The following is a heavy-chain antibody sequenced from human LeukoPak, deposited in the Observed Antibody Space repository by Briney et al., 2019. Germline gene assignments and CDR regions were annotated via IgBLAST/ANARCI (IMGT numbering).Heavy chain of an antibody. D-gene: IGHD5-12*01. CDR3: ATDRKNTVATFDF. CDR2: IKNDGSFT. J-gene: IGHJ4*02. CDR1: GFTFSSSA. Sequence: PGGSLRLSCAASGFTFSSSAMSWVRQAPGKGLEWVANIKNDGSFTYYLESVKGRFTISRDNARNSLYLQMNSLRAEDTAVYYCATDRKNTVATFDFWGQGTLVTVSS. V-gene: IGHV3-7*03.